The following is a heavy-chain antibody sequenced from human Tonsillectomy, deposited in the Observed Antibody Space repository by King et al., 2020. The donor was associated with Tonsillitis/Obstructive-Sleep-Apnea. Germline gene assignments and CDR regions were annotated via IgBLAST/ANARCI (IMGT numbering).Heavy chain of an antibody. CDR1: GGSFRGYY. CDR3: ARGQYYDILTGYYPGMFDY. CDR2: INHSGST. D-gene: IGHD3-9*01. J-gene: IGHJ4*02. V-gene: IGHV4-34*01. Sequence: VQLQQWGAGLLKPSETLSLTCAVYGGSFRGYYWSWIRQPPGKGLEWIGEINHSGSTNYNPSLKSRVTISVDTSKNQFSLKLSSVTAADTAVYYCARGQYYDILTGYYPGMFDYWGQGTLVTVSS.